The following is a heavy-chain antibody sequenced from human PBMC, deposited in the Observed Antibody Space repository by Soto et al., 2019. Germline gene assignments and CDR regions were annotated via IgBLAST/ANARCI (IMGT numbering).Heavy chain of an antibody. J-gene: IGHJ6*03. CDR2: IWYDGSNK. Sequence: GGSLRLSCAASGFTFSSYGMHWVPQAPGKGLEWVAVIWYDGSNKYYADSVKGGFTISRDNSKNTRYLQMNSLRAEDTAVYYCARDAVNCSGGSCLTYYYYYMDVWGKGTTVTVSS. CDR3: ARDAVNCSGGSCLTYYYYYMDV. D-gene: IGHD2-15*01. CDR1: GFTFSSYG. V-gene: IGHV3-33*01.